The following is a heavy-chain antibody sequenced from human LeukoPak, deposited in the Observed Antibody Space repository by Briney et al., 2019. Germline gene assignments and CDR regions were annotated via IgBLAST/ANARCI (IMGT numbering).Heavy chain of an antibody. Sequence: PGRSLRLSCAASGFTFSSYGMHWVRQAPGKGLEWVAVISYDGSNKYYADSVKGRFTISRDNSKNTLYLQMNSLRAEDTAVYYCARVYYDSEWFDPWGQGTLVTVSS. CDR2: ISYDGSNK. J-gene: IGHJ5*02. D-gene: IGHD3-22*01. CDR3: ARVYYDSEWFDP. CDR1: GFTFSSYG. V-gene: IGHV3-30*03.